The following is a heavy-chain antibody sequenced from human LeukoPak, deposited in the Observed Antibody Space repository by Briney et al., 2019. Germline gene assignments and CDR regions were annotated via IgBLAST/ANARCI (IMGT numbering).Heavy chain of an antibody. CDR2: IIPIFGSA. CDR3: ASASYYFDSYGYPDY. D-gene: IGHD3-22*01. V-gene: IGHV1-69*05. Sequence: SVKVSCKASGGTLSTYAINWVRQAPGQGLECMGGIIPIFGSAIYTEKFQGRVTITMDEATRTAYMELTSLRSEDTAVYYCASASYYFDSYGYPDYWGQGTLVTVSS. J-gene: IGHJ4*02. CDR1: GGTLSTYA.